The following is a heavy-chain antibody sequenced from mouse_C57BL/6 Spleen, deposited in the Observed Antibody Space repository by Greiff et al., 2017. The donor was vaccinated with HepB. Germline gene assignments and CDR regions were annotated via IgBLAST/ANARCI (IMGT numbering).Heavy chain of an antibody. CDR1: GFTFSDAW. J-gene: IGHJ2*01. CDR2: IRNKANNHAT. V-gene: IGHV6-6*01. CDR3: TTTGKNYFDY. Sequence: EVQWVESGGGLVQPGGSMKLSCAASGFTFSDAWMDWVRQSPEKGLEWVAEIRNKANNHATYYAESVKGRFTISRDDSKSSVYLQMNSLRAEDTGIYYCTTTGKNYFDYWGQGTTLTVSS. D-gene: IGHD4-1*02.